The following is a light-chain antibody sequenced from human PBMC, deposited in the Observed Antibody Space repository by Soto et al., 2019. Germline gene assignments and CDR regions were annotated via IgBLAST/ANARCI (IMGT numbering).Light chain of an antibody. CDR3: QQYHRYAT. J-gene: IGKJ1*01. CDR2: DVS. V-gene: IGKV1-5*01. Sequence: DIQMTQSPSTLSASVGDRVTITCRASQSISAWLAWYQQKPGKAPNLLIYDVSTLDSGVPSRFSGSASGTEFTLTISSLESDDFATYYCQQYHRYATFGQGTKVGIK. CDR1: QSISAW.